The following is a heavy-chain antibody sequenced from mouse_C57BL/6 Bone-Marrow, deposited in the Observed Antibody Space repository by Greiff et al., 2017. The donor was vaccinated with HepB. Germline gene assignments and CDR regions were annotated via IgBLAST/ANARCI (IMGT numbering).Heavy chain of an antibody. CDR3: AREGGDAWVAY. Sequence: VQLQQSGPELVKPGASVKISCKASGYTFTDYYMNWVKQSHGKSLEWIGDINPNNGGTSYNQKFKGKATLTVDKSSSTAYMELRSLTSEDSAVYDCAREGGDAWVAYWGQGTRGTVSA. CDR1: GYTFTDYY. V-gene: IGHV1-26*01. D-gene: IGHD3-3*01. CDR2: INPNNGGT. J-gene: IGHJ3*01.